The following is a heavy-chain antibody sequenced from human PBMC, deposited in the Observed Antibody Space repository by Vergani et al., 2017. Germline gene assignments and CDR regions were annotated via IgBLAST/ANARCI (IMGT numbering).Heavy chain of an antibody. J-gene: IGHJ4*01. CDR3: TRSECSGTTCYGHYFDL. D-gene: IGHD2/OR15-2a*01. V-gene: IGHV3-66*02. Sequence: VELLESGGGLAQPWGSLRVSCSASGFRVTTYYMSWVRQAPGKGLEWVSVIKSDGRTSYAESVRGRLTISRDTSRNAVYLQMNILRVEDTGVYYCTRSECSGTTCYGHYFDLWGHGILVTVSS. CDR2: IKSDGRT. CDR1: GFRVTTYY.